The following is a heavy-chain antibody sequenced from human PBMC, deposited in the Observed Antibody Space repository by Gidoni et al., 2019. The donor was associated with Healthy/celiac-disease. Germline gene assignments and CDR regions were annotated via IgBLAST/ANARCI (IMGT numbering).Heavy chain of an antibody. CDR3: AKMYQLLSYYFDY. J-gene: IGHJ4*02. V-gene: IGHV3-23*01. D-gene: IGHD2-2*01. CDR1: GFTFSSYA. Sequence: EVQLLESGGGLLQPGGSLRLSCSASGFTFSSYAMSWVRQAPGKGLEWVSAISGSGGSTYYADSVKGRFTISRDNSKNTLYLQMNSLRAEDTAVYYCAKMYQLLSYYFDYWGQGTLVTVSS. CDR2: ISGSGGST.